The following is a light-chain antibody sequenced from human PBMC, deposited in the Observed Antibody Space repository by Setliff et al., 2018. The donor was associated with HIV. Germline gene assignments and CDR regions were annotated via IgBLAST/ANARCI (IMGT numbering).Light chain of an antibody. CDR2: EVS. CDR3: SSYAGSNNLV. CDR1: SSDVGGYNY. V-gene: IGLV2-8*01. Sequence: QSVLTQPPSVSGSPGQSVTISCTGTSSDVGGYNYVSWYQQHPGKAPKLMIYEVSKRPPGVPDRFSGSKSGNTASLTVSGLQAEDEADYYCSSYAGSNNLVFGGGTKVTVL. J-gene: IGLJ2*01.